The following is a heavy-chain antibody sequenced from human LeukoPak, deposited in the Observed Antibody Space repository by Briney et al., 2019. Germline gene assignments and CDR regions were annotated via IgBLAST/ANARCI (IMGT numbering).Heavy chain of an antibody. CDR2: IYYSGST. J-gene: IGHJ3*02. D-gene: IGHD3-22*01. V-gene: IGHV4-31*03. Sequence: TLSLTCTVSGGSISSGGYYWSWIRQHPGKGLEWIGYIYYSGSTYYNPSLKSRVTISVDTSKNQFSLKLSSVTAADTAVYYCARDGSYYDSSGQGGAFDIWGQETMVTVSS. CDR3: ARDGSYYDSSGQGGAFDI. CDR1: GGSISSGGYY.